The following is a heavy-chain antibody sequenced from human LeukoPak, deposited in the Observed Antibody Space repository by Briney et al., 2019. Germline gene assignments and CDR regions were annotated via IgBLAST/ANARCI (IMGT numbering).Heavy chain of an antibody. D-gene: IGHD3-9*01. CDR1: GFTFSIYS. V-gene: IGHV3-21*01. J-gene: IGHJ4*02. CDR3: AKDILRARYFDWSSHY. Sequence: GGSLRLSCAASGFTFSIYSMNWGRQAPGKGLEGVSSITSSSDCIYYADSVKGRFPISRDNSKNTLYLQMNSLRAEDTAVSYCAKDILRARYFDWSSHYWGQGTLVTVSS. CDR2: ITSSSDCI.